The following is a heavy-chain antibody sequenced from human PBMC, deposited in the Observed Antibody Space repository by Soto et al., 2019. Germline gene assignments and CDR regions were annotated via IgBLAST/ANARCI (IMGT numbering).Heavy chain of an antibody. J-gene: IGHJ5*02. CDR1: GGSISSGDYY. CDR3: ARAGLEWSYNWFDP. D-gene: IGHD3-3*01. CDR2: IYYSGST. V-gene: IGHV4-30-4*01. Sequence: QVQLQESGPGLVKPSQTLSLTCTVSGGSISSGDYYWSWIRQPPGKGLEWIGYIYYSGSTYYNPSLKSLVTISLDTSKDQFSLKLSSVPAADTAVYYCARAGLEWSYNWFDPWGQGTLVTVSS.